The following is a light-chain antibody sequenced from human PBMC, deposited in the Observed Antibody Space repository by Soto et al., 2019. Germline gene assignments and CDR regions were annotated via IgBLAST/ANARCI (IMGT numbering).Light chain of an antibody. J-gene: IGKJ1*01. V-gene: IGKV1-5*01. Sequence: DIQMSQSPSTLSASVGVRVTITCRASQSISSWLAWYQQKPGKAPKLLIYDASSLESGVPSRFSGSGSGTEFTLTISSLQPDDFATYYCQQYNSYPWTLGQGTKVDIK. CDR3: QQYNSYPWT. CDR2: DAS. CDR1: QSISSW.